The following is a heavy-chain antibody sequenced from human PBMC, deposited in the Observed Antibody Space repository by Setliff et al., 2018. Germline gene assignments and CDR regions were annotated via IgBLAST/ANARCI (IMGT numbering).Heavy chain of an antibody. CDR2: ISPSGSFI. D-gene: IGHD2-21*01. CDR1: EFRFSDYN. CDR3: ARWVANTVDVY. V-gene: IGHV3-21*01. J-gene: IGHJ4*02. Sequence: GGSLRLSCAASEFRFSDYNMNWVRQAPGKGLEWVASISPSGSFIYYADSVKGRFTISRDNSRRSVLLQIDSLRVEDTAVYFCARWVANTVDVYWGQGALVTVSS.